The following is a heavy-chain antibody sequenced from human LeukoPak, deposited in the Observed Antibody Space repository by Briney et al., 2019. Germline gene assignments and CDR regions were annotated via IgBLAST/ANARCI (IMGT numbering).Heavy chain of an antibody. D-gene: IGHD3-3*01. J-gene: IGHJ4*02. V-gene: IGHV3-23*01. CDR3: AKDRGFLEWLSHPYFDY. Sequence: GGSLRLSCAASGFTFTSYSMNWVRQAPGKGLEWVSTISGGGGSTYYADSVKGRFTISRDNSKNTLYLQVNSLRAEDTAVYYCAKDRGFLEWLSHPYFDYWGQGTLVTVSS. CDR1: GFTFTSYS. CDR2: ISGGGGST.